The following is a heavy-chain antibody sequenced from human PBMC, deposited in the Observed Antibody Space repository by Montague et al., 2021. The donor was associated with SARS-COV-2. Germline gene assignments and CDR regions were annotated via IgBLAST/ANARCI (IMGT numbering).Heavy chain of an antibody. D-gene: IGHD2-21*02. CDR2: SIIVGAP. CDR1: GGSISSGNW. Sequence: SETLSLTRVVSGGSISSGNWWSWVRQPPGKGLEWIGESIIVGAPATKYNPSLKSRVTISADKSKNQFSLRVTSVTAADTAVYYCARRTWGDSGVFDIWGRGTKVIVSS. CDR3: ARRTWGDSGVFDI. J-gene: IGHJ3*02. V-gene: IGHV4-4*02.